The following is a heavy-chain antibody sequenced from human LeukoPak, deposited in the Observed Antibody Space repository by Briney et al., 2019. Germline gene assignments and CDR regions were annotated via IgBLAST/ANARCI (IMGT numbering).Heavy chain of an antibody. CDR2: ISSSGSTI. J-gene: IGHJ4*02. CDR3: ARAGKERQWLRFHYFDY. CDR1: GSTFSSYE. Sequence: GGSLRLSCAASGSTFSSYEMNWVRQAPGKGLEWVSYISSSGSTIYYADSVKGRFTISRDNAKNSLYLQMNSLRAEDTAVYYCARAGKERQWLRFHYFDYWGQGTLVTVSS. D-gene: IGHD5-12*01. V-gene: IGHV3-48*03.